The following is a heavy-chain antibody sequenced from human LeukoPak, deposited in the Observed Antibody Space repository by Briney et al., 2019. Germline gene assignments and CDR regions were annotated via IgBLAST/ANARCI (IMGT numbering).Heavy chain of an antibody. CDR1: GFTFSSYW. V-gene: IGHV3-7*01. Sequence: PGGSLRLSCAASGFTFSSYWMSWVRQAPGKGLEWVANIKQDGSEKYYVDSVKGRFTISRDNAKNSLYLQMNSLRAEDTAVYYCARESSSGWYFTGYYYYGMDVWSQGTTVTVSS. D-gene: IGHD6-19*01. CDR3: ARESSSGWYFTGYYYYGMDV. CDR2: IKQDGSEK. J-gene: IGHJ6*02.